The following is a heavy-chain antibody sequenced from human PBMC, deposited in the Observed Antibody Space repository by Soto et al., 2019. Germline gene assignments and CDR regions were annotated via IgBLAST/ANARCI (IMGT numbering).Heavy chain of an antibody. V-gene: IGHV5-10-1*01. J-gene: IGHJ6*02. D-gene: IGHD6-19*01. CDR1: GYSFTSYW. CDR2: IDPSDSYT. CDR3: ARGAVAGTGYYYYGMDV. Sequence: DSLTISCKGSGYSFTSYWISLVRQMPGKGLEWMGRIDPSDSYTNYSPSFQGHVTISADKSISTAYLQWSSLKASDTAMCYCARGAVAGTGYYYYGMDVWGQGTTVTVSS.